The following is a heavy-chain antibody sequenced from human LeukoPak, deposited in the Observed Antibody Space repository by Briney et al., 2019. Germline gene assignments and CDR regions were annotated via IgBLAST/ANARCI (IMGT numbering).Heavy chain of an antibody. Sequence: GASVKVSCEASGYTFTGYYMHWVRQAPGQGLEWMGWINPNSGGTNYAQKFQGRVTMTRDTSISTAYMELSRLRSDDTAVYYCSWAPDRYYYYGMDVWGQGTTVTVSS. CDR2: INPNSGGT. CDR3: SWAPDRYYYYGMDV. CDR1: GYTFTGYY. J-gene: IGHJ6*02. V-gene: IGHV1-2*02.